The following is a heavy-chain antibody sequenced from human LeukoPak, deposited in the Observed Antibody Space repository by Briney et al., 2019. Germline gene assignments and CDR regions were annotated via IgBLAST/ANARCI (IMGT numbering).Heavy chain of an antibody. D-gene: IGHD5-24*01. CDR1: GGSISSYY. V-gene: IGHV4-59*08. CDR2: IYYSGST. CDR3: ARGAGAGYNLQPFDY. Sequence: PSETLSLTCTVSGGSISSYYGCWIRQPPGKGLEWIGYIYYSGSTKYNPSLKSRVSISVDTSKNQFSLKLSSVTAADTAVYYCARGAGAGYNLQPFDYWGQGTLVTVSS. J-gene: IGHJ4*02.